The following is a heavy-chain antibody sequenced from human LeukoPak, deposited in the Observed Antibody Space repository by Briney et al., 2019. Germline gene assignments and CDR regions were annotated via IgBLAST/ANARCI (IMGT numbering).Heavy chain of an antibody. CDR1: GFTFSDYY. D-gene: IGHD3-16*01. J-gene: IGHJ4*02. V-gene: IGHV3-11*04. CDR3: ARVMGSYATDY. CDR2: ISKTDSST. Sequence: PGGSLRLSCTASGFTFSDYYMSWLRQAPGKGLEWVSYISKTDSSTNYADSVRGRFTISRDDAKSSLYLQMNSLRAEDTAVYYCARVMGSYATDYWGQGTLVTVSS.